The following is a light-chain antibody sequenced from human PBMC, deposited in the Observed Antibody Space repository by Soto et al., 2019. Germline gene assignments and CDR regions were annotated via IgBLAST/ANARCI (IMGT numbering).Light chain of an antibody. CDR3: KQYGTSPWT. Sequence: VLTQSPGTLALSPGERVTLSCRASHSVTIGYSPWSQQKPGEATRPLIYGASTRATGVPGRCSASGSGTDFSLTTRGLAPEAVAAYSCKQYGTSPWTFGQGTKVDIK. V-gene: IGKV3-20*01. CDR2: GAS. CDR1: HSVTIGY. J-gene: IGKJ1*01.